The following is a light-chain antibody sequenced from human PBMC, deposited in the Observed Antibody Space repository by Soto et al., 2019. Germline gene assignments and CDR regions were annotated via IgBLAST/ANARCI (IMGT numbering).Light chain of an antibody. Sequence: DIQMTQSPSALSASGGDRATSSCRASQSISSWLAWYQQKPGKAPNLLIYKASYLASGVPSRFSGGGSGTEFTLTISSLQPDDFATYYCQQYSSYWTFGQGTKVDIK. CDR2: KAS. J-gene: IGKJ1*01. CDR1: QSISSW. CDR3: QQYSSYWT. V-gene: IGKV1-5*03.